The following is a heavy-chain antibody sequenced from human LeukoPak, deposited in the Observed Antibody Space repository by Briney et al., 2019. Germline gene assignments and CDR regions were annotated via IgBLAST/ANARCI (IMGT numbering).Heavy chain of an antibody. V-gene: IGHV4-4*09. Sequence: SETLSLTCTVSGASLSNYFWSWVRQTPEKGLEWMGHIHTSGESTYYPSPESRLTMSIDTSRNQLSLKLTSVTAADTAVYFCARLGSYHDFWGQGALVTVSS. CDR1: GASLSNYF. J-gene: IGHJ4*02. CDR2: IHTSGES. CDR3: ARLGSYHDF. D-gene: IGHD1-26*01.